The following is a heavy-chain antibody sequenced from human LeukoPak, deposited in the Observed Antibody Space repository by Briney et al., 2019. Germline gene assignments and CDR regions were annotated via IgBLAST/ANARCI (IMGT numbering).Heavy chain of an antibody. CDR3: ARDRSSSSDDAFDI. CDR1: GYTFTSYA. J-gene: IGHJ3*02. CDR2: INAGNGNT. V-gene: IGHV1-3*01. D-gene: IGHD6-6*01. Sequence: GASVKVSCKASGYTFTSYAMHWVRQAPGQRLEWMGWINAGNGNTKYSQKFQGRVTITRDTSTSTVYMELSSLRSEDTAVYYCARDRSSSSDDAFDIWGQGTMVTVSS.